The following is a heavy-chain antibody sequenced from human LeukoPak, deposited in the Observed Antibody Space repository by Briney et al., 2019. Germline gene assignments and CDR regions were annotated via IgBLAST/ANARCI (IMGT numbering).Heavy chain of an antibody. Sequence: GESLKISCKGCGYSFTSYWLCWVRQMPGKGLEWMGIIYPGDSDTRYSPSFQGQVTISADKSISTAYLQWSSLKASDTALYYCARWLTIFGVVSTFNWFDPWGRGPLVTVSS. D-gene: IGHD3-3*01. CDR1: GYSFTSYW. V-gene: IGHV5-51*01. CDR2: IYPGDSDT. J-gene: IGHJ5*02. CDR3: ARWLTIFGVVSTFNWFDP.